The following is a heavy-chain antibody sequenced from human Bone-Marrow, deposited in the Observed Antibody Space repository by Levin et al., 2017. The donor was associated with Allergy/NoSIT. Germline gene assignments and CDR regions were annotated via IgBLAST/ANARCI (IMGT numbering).Heavy chain of an antibody. CDR1: GGSISSSSYY. V-gene: IGHV4-39*07. D-gene: IGHD2-15*01. CDR3: ARDLPCLNGVVVAATPSGFDY. J-gene: IGHJ4*02. Sequence: ESLKISCTVSGGSISSSSYYWGWIRQPPGKGLEWIGSIYYSGSTYYNPSLKSRVTISVDTSKNQFSLKLSSVTAADTAVYYCARDLPCLNGVVVAATPSGFDYWGQGTLVTVSS. CDR2: IYYSGST.